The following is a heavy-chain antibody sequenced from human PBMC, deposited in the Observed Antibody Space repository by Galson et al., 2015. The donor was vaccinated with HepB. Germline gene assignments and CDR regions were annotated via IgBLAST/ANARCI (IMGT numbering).Heavy chain of an antibody. J-gene: IGHJ5*02. CDR2: ISLSSSYT. CDR1: GFSFRDYY. V-gene: IGHV3-11*06. Sequence: SVRLSCAASGFSFRDYYMTWFRQAPGKGLEWVSYISLSSSYTNYADSVKGRFTISRDNAKNSLYLQMNSLRAEDTAVYYCARGGGSGSYLGFDPWGQGTLVTVSS. CDR3: ARGGGSGSYLGFDP. D-gene: IGHD3-10*01.